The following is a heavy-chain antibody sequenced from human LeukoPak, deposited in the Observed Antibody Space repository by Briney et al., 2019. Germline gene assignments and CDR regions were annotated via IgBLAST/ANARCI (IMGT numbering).Heavy chain of an antibody. V-gene: IGHV3-23*01. CDR2: LSGGGGST. J-gene: IGHJ4*02. D-gene: IGHD1-7*01. Sequence: GGSLRLSCAASGFTFSSYAMTWVRQAPGKGLEWVSSLSGGGGSTYYADSVKGRFTISRDNSENTLYLQMNGLRAEDTAVYFCAKVIIGGTMLPFDYWGQGTLVTVSA. CDR3: AKVIIGGTMLPFDY. CDR1: GFTFSSYA.